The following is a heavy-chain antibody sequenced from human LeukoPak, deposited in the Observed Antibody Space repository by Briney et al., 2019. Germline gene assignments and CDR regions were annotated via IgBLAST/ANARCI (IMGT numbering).Heavy chain of an antibody. J-gene: IGHJ4*02. CDR1: GDSISSYY. V-gene: IGHV4-4*07. CDR2: IHPSGST. CDR3: ARHVLPSTYRLGY. Sequence: PSETLSLTCTVSGDSISSYYWSWVRQPAGKGLEWIGRIHPSGSTNYNPSLKSRVTMSVDTSKNRFSLKLTSVTAADTAVYYCARHVLPSTYRLGYWGQGTQVTVSS. D-gene: IGHD2/OR15-2a*01.